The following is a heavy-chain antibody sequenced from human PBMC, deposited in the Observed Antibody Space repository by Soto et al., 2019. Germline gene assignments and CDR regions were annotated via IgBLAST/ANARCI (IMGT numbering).Heavy chain of an antibody. CDR3: ARHCEILPGYYAADY. J-gene: IGHJ4*02. Sequence: GESLKISCQGSGYTFRSNWISWVRQVSDKGLEWMGTIDPSDSDTYYSPSFQGHVTMSVDESTRTAYLQWSSLKASDTAMYYCARHCEILPGYYAADYCCQGLLVTLST. CDR1: GYTFRSNW. D-gene: IGHD3-9*01. V-gene: IGHV5-10-1*01. CDR2: IDPSDSDT.